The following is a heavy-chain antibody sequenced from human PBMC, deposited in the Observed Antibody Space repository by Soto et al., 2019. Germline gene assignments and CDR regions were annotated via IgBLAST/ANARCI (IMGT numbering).Heavy chain of an antibody. V-gene: IGHV5-10-1*01. D-gene: IGHD3-22*01. Sequence: PGESLKISCKGSGYSFTSYWISWVRQMPGKGLEWMGRIDPSDSYTNYSPSFQGHVTISADKSISTAYLQWSSLKASDTAMYYCARQVYDSSGYLWWAFDIWGQGTMVTVSS. CDR1: GYSFTSYW. CDR3: ARQVYDSSGYLWWAFDI. J-gene: IGHJ3*02. CDR2: IDPSDSYT.